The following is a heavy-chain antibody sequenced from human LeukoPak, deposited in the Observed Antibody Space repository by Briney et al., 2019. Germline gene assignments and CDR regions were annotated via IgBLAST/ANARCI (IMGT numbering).Heavy chain of an antibody. CDR2: INAGNGNT. D-gene: IGHD3-22*01. J-gene: IGHJ3*02. CDR3: AREENYYDSSGYYYEGGAFDI. Sequence: ASVKVSCKASGYTFTSYAMHWVRQAPGQRLEWMGWINAGNGNTKYSQKFQGRVTITRDTSASTAYMELSSLRSEDTAVYYCAREENYYDSSGYYYEGGAFDIWGQGTMVTVSS. CDR1: GYTFTSYA. V-gene: IGHV1-3*01.